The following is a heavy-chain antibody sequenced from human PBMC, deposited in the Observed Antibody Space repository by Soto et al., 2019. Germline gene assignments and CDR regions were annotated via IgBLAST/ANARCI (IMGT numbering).Heavy chain of an antibody. D-gene: IGHD3-10*01. CDR3: EKKVNSGSGSQYLDY. J-gene: IGHJ4*02. V-gene: IGHV3-23*01. Sequence: PGGSLRLSCAASGFTFSSYSMSWVRQAPGKGLEWVSGFRTSGDGGTTYYADSVKDRFTISRDNSKNTLFLQMNSLRAEDTAIYYCEKKVNSGSGSQYLDYWGQGTLVTVYS. CDR2: FRTSGDGGTT. CDR1: GFTFSSYS.